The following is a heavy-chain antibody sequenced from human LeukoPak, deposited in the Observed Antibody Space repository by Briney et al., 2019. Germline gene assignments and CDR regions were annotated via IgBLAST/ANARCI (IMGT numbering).Heavy chain of an antibody. V-gene: IGHV3-48*03. D-gene: IGHD6-13*01. Sequence: SGGSLRLSCAASGFTFSSYEMNWVRQAPGKGLEWVSYIRNSDSTKYYADFVKGRFTISRDNAKNSLHLQMNSLTAEDTAIYYCARASGISWYYFDYWGQGTLVTVSS. CDR1: GFTFSSYE. J-gene: IGHJ4*02. CDR3: ARASGISWYYFDY. CDR2: IRNSDSTK.